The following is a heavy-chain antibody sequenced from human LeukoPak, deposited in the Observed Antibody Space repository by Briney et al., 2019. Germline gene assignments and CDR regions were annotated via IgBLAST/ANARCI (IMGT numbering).Heavy chain of an antibody. D-gene: IGHD3-22*01. CDR1: GYSISSGYY. J-gene: IGHJ3*02. V-gene: IGHV4-38-2*02. CDR2: IYHSGST. CDR3: ARDPLYDSSGYPDSPGAFDI. Sequence: SETLSLTCTVSGYSISSGYYWGWIRQPPGKGLEWIGSIYHSGSTYYNPSLKSRVTTSVDTSKNQFSLKLSSVTAADTAVYYCARDPLYDSSGYPDSPGAFDIWGQGTMVTVSS.